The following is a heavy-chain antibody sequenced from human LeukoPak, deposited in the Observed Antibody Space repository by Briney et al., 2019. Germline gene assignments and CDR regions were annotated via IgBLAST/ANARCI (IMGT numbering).Heavy chain of an antibody. CDR1: GDTFTGYY. J-gene: IGHJ4*02. V-gene: IGHV1-2*02. D-gene: IGHD3-16*01. CDR2: INPNSGDT. Sequence: ASVKVSCKASGDTFTGYYMHWVRQAPGQGLEGRGWINPNSGDTKSSQKFQGRVTMTRDTSISTAYMELSRLRSDATAVYYCATPRGSYLWGTDFDYWGQGTLVTVSS. CDR3: ATPRGSYLWGTDFDY.